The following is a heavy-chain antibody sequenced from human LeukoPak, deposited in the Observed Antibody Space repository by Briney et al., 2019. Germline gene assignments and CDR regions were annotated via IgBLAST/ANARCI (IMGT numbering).Heavy chain of an antibody. CDR2: ISPFNGKT. CDR1: GYTFINQA. D-gene: IGHD3-10*01. Sequence: ASVKVSCKASGYTFINQAISWVRQAPGQGLEWVGWISPFNGKTDYAQKFQDRVTMTTDTSTTTASLDLRSLTPGDTALYYCARGGSGSYFDYWGQGTLVTVSS. CDR3: ARGGSGSYFDY. V-gene: IGHV1-18*01. J-gene: IGHJ4*02.